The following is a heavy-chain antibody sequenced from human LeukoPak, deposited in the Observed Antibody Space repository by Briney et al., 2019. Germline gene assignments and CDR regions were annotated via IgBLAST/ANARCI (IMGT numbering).Heavy chain of an antibody. D-gene: IGHD3-3*01. J-gene: IGHJ6*04. V-gene: IGHV4-30-2*01. CDR2: IYHSGST. CDR1: GGSLSSGGYY. CDR3: ARGGRITIFGVVITPKMDV. Sequence: SQTLSLTCTVSGGSLSSGGYYWSWIRQPPGKGLEWIGYIYHSGSTYYNPSLKSRVTISVDRSKNQFSLKLSSVTAADTAVYYCARGGRITIFGVVITPKMDVWGKGTTVTVSS.